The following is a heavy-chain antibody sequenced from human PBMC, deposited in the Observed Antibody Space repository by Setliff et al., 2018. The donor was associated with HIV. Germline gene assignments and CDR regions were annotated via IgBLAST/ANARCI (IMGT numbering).Heavy chain of an antibody. CDR2: IGTGGDT. V-gene: IGHV3-13*01. CDR3: TRELNGHTSSHYYFGLDV. Sequence: GESLTISCATSGFAFSDYDFHWVRQVTGEGLEWVSAIGTGGDTYYADSVKGRFTISRENAKNSLYLQMNNVRAGDTAVYYCTRELNGHTSSHYYFGLDVWGQGTTVTV. CDR1: GFAFSDYD. J-gene: IGHJ6*02. D-gene: IGHD6-6*01.